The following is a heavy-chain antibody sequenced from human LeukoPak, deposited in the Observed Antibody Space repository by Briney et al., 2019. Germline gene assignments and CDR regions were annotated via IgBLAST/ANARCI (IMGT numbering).Heavy chain of an antibody. V-gene: IGHV3-33*08. Sequence: GRSLRLSCAASGFTFSGYAMHWVRQAPGKGLEWVAVIWYDGSNKYYADSVKGRFTISRDNSKNTLYLQMNSLRAEDTAVYYCARDPAVAGAYYYYGMDVWGQGTTVTVSS. J-gene: IGHJ6*02. CDR1: GFTFSGYA. D-gene: IGHD6-19*01. CDR3: ARDPAVAGAYYYYGMDV. CDR2: IWYDGSNK.